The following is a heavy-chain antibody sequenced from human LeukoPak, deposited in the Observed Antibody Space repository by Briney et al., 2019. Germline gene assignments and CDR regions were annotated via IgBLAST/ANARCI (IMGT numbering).Heavy chain of an antibody. CDR2: ISGSGGST. J-gene: IGHJ5*02. D-gene: IGHD2/OR15-2a*01. CDR3: ARDALSPFNWFDP. V-gene: IGHV3-23*01. CDR1: GFTFSSYA. Sequence: GGSLRLSCAASGFTFSSYAMSWVRQAPGKWLEWVSAISGSGGSTYYADSVKGRFTIPRDNSKNTLYLQMNSLRAEDTALYYCARDALSPFNWFDPWGQGTLVTVSS.